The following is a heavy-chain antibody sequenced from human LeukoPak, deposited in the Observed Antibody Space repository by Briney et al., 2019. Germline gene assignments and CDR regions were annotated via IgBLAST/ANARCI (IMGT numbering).Heavy chain of an antibody. CDR1: GYTFTSYA. J-gene: IGHJ6*02. CDR2: IIPIFGTA. Sequence: ASVKVSCKASGYTFTSYAISWVRQAPGQGLEWMGGIIPIFGTANYAQKFQGRVTITADESTSTAYMELSSLRSEDTAVYYCARDHLYYYGMDVWGQGTTVTVSS. V-gene: IGHV1-69*13. CDR3: ARDHLYYYGMDV.